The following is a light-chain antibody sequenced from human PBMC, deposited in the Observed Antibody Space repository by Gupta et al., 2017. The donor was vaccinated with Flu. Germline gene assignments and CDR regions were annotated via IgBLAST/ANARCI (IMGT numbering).Light chain of an antibody. J-gene: IGKJ1*01. V-gene: IGKV2-30*01. CDR1: QNLVYSDGNTY. Sequence: VTLGQPASISCRSSQNLVYSDGNTYLHWFQQRPGQSPRRLIHQVSYRGSGVPDRLSGSGSGTNFTLKISRVEAEDVGVYFCMQGARWPWAFGQETKVEIK. CDR3: MQGARWPWA. CDR2: QVS.